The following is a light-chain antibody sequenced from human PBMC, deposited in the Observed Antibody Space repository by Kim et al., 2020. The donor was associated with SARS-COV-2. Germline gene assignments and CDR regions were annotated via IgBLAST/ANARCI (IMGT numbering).Light chain of an antibody. CDR2: GKN. CDR3: NSRDNSGQHLGV. J-gene: IGLJ1*01. Sequence: SSELTQDPAVSVALGQTVRITCQGDSLRNYYASWYQQKPGQAPVFVMSGKNGRPSGIPDRFSGSTSGNTAFLTITGAQAEDEADYYCNSRDNSGQHLGVFGPGTKVTVL. V-gene: IGLV3-19*01. CDR1: SLRNYY.